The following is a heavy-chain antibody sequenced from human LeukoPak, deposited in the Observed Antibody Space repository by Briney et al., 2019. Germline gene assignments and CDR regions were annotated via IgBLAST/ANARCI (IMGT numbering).Heavy chain of an antibody. CDR3: ARAMATIAYIYYSDY. CDR2: IIPILGIA. CDR1: GGTFSSYA. J-gene: IGHJ4*02. D-gene: IGHD5-24*01. V-gene: IGHV1-69*04. Sequence: SVKVSCKASGGTFSSYAITWVRQAPGQGLERMGRIIPILGIANYAQKFQGRVTMTADQSTSTAYMELSSLRSEDTAVYYCARAMATIAYIYYSDYWGQGTLVTVSS.